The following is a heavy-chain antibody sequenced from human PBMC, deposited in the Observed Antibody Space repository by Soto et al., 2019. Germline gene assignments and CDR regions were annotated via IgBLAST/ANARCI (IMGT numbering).Heavy chain of an antibody. Sequence: VEMVQSGAEVKKPGASVKVSCKASGYTFTDYFIHWVRQAPGQGLEWMGWINPNSGGTNSAQKVQGRFTMTRDTSITTVYMELSRLRSDDTATYYCARDTKIPANAIHDGRWGQGTLVTVSS. V-gene: IGHV1-2*02. CDR1: GYTFTDYF. D-gene: IGHD2-2*01. CDR3: ARDTKIPANAIHDGR. J-gene: IGHJ4*02. CDR2: INPNSGGT.